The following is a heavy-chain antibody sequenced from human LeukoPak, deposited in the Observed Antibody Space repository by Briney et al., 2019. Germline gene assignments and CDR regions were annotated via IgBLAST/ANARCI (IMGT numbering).Heavy chain of an antibody. CDR3: ARLPIMVREIAQDAFDI. CDR2: IYYSGST. V-gene: IGHV4-39*01. Sequence: SETLSLTCTASGGSISSSSYYWGWIRQPPGKGLEWIGSIYYSGSTYYNPSLKSRVTISVDTSKNQFSLKLSSVTAADTAVYYCARLPIMVREIAQDAFDIWGQGTMVTVSS. J-gene: IGHJ3*02. CDR1: GGSISSSSYY. D-gene: IGHD3-10*01.